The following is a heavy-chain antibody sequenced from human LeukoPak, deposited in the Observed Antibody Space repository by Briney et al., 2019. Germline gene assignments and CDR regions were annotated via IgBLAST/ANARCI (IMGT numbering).Heavy chain of an antibody. CDR1: GYTFSNYG. D-gene: IGHD3-10*01. CDR2: ISAFNGNT. J-gene: IGHJ3*02. Sequence: ASVKVSCKASGYTFSNYGISWVRQAPGQGLEWMGWISAFNGNTNYAQKFQARVTMITDTSTSTAYMELRSLRSDDTAVYYCARDGFFGSGIVGAFDIWGQGTMVTVSS. V-gene: IGHV1-18*01. CDR3: ARDGFFGSGIVGAFDI.